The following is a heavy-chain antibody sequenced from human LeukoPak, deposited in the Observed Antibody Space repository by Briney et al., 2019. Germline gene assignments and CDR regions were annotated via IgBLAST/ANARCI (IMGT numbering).Heavy chain of an antibody. J-gene: IGHJ5*02. CDR1: GFTFSSYA. V-gene: IGHV3-30*04. CDR2: ISYDGRNK. D-gene: IGHD2-8*01. Sequence: GGSLRLSCAASGFTFSSYAMHWVRQAPGKGLEWVAVISYDGRNKYYADSVKGRFTISRDNSKNTLYLQMNSLRAEDTAVYYCASGTYCTNGVCFGSNWFDPWGQGTLVTVSS. CDR3: ASGTYCTNGVCFGSNWFDP.